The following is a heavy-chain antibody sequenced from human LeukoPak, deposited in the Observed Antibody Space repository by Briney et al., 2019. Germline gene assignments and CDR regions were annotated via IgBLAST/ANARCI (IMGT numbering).Heavy chain of an antibody. CDR3: ASTPGIYGDYVYLDY. J-gene: IGHJ4*02. CDR2: ISAYNGNT. D-gene: IGHD4-17*01. CDR1: GYSFTSHG. Sequence: ASAKLSRKASGYSFTSHGLRWIRLDTQHGLASTPTISAYNGNTNYAQKLQGRVTMTTDTSTSTAYMELRSLRSDDTAVYYCASTPGIYGDYVYLDYWGQGTLVTVSS. V-gene: IGHV1-18*01.